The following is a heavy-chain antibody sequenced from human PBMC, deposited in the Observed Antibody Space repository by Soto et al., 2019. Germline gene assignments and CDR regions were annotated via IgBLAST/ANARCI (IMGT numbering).Heavy chain of an antibody. Sequence: QVQLVQSGAEVKKPGASVKVSCKASGYTFTSYGISWVRQAPGQGLEWMGWISAYNGNTNYAQKLQGRVTMTTDTSTSTAYMELRSLRSDDTAVYYCARWRGDYGDYVVGDAFDIWGQGTMVTVSS. CDR2: ISAYNGNT. CDR3: ARWRGDYGDYVVGDAFDI. J-gene: IGHJ3*02. CDR1: GYTFTSYG. V-gene: IGHV1-18*01. D-gene: IGHD4-17*01.